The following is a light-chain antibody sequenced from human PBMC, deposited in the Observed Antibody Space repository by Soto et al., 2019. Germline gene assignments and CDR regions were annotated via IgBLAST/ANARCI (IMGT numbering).Light chain of an antibody. Sequence: DIELTQSPATLSASPGDRVIISFRSSRGVSSDLDWYQQKPGTAPRLLIYHASNWATGVPARFSVSGSGTECTHSTSSLQSEDFADYVWQHCNICPLYTFGQGTKVDIK. J-gene: IGKJ1*01. V-gene: IGKV3D-15*01. CDR1: RGVSSD. CDR2: HAS. CDR3: QHCNICPLYT.